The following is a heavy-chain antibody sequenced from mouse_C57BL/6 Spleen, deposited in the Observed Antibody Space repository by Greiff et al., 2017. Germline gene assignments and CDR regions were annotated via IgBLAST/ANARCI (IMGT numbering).Heavy chain of an antibody. CDR1: GYTFTDYN. D-gene: IGHD2-3*01. CDR3: ERRWLLPYWYFDV. V-gene: IGHV1-18*01. J-gene: IGHJ1*03. Sequence: EVQLQQSGPELVKPGASVKIPCKASGYTFTDYNMDWVKQSHGKSLAWIGDINPNNGGTIYNQKFKGKATLTVDKSSSTAYMELRSLTSEDTAVYYWERRWLLPYWYFDVWGTGTTVTVSS. CDR2: INPNNGGT.